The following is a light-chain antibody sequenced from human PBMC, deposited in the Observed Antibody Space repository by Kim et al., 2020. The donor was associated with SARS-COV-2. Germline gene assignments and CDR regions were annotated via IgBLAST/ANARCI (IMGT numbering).Light chain of an antibody. Sequence: SVGDRVTITCRASQGISSYLAWYQQKPGKAPKLLIYAASTLQSGVPSRFSGSGSGTEFTLTISSLQPEDFATYYCQQLNSYPSITFGQGTRLEIK. V-gene: IGKV1-9*01. J-gene: IGKJ5*01. CDR1: QGISSY. CDR3: QQLNSYPSIT. CDR2: AAS.